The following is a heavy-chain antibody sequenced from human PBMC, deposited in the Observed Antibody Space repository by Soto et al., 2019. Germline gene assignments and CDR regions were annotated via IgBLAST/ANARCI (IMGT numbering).Heavy chain of an antibody. J-gene: IGHJ4*02. CDR3: AREAPSAYYDSSGYYGFDY. V-gene: IGHV4-38-2*02. CDR2: IYHSGST. Sequence: SETLSLTCAVSGYSISSGYYWGWIRQPPGKGLEWIGSIYHSGSTYYNPSLKSRVTISVDTSKNQFSLKLSSVTAADTAVYYCAREAPSAYYDSSGYYGFDYWGQGTLVTVSS. D-gene: IGHD3-22*01. CDR1: GYSISSGYY.